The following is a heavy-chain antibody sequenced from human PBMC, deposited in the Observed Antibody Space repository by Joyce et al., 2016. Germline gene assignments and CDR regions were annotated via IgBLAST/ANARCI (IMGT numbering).Heavy chain of an antibody. CDR1: GFTFSSYA. J-gene: IGHJ6*02. V-gene: IGHV3-30*03. Sequence: QLVESGGGVVQPGKSLSLSCAASGFTFSSYAMHWVRLAPGKGLEWVAVISSDGNHRNWAESVKGRFTISTDNSKNMLYLHMNSLGGEDTSYYFFVRSRSLVASYQYLYDGLDVWGQGTTVIVSS. D-gene: IGHD2-21*01. CDR2: ISSDGNHR. CDR3: VRSRSLVASYQYLYDGLDV.